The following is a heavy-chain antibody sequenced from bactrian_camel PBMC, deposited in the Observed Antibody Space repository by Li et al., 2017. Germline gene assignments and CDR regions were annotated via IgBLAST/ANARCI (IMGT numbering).Heavy chain of an antibody. Sequence: VESGGDLVRPGGSLRLSCVASGFTFSSYYMSWIRQVSGKGLEWVSSIDWSGSSPKYADSVKGQFTISRDNAKNTVYLQMNSLKPEDTAVYYCATVRGDNWGSDFVGEFQNWGQGTQVTVS. V-gene: IGHV3S40*01. D-gene: IGHD4*01. CDR2: IDWSGSSP. CDR3: ATVRGDNWGSDFVGEFQN. CDR1: GFTFSSYY. J-gene: IGHJ4*01.